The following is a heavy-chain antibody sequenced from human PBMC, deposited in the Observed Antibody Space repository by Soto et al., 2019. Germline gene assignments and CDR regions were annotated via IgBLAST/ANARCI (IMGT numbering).Heavy chain of an antibody. CDR2: VNPNSGNT. CDR3: ARRYYDSSGYYIDY. V-gene: IGHV1-8*01. J-gene: IGHJ4*02. Sequence: QVQLVQSGAEVKKPGASVKVSCKASGYTFTSYDINWVRQATGQGLEWMGWVNPNSGNTGYAQKFQGRVTMTSNTSISTAYMELSSLRSEDTAVYYCARRYYDSSGYYIDYWGQGTLVTVSS. D-gene: IGHD3-22*01. CDR1: GYTFTSYD.